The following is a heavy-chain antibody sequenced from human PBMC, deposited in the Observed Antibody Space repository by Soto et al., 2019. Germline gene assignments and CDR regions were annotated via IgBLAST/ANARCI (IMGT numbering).Heavy chain of an antibody. J-gene: IGHJ4*02. Sequence: KTSETLSLTCAVSGYSISSGYYWGWIRQPPGKGLEWIGSIYHSGSTYYNPSLKSRVTISVDTSKNQFSLKLSSVTAADTAVYYCARSFRGYYDFWSGYSGSFDYWGQGTLVTVSS. CDR3: ARSFRGYYDFWSGYSGSFDY. D-gene: IGHD3-3*01. CDR2: IYHSGST. CDR1: GYSISSGYY. V-gene: IGHV4-38-2*01.